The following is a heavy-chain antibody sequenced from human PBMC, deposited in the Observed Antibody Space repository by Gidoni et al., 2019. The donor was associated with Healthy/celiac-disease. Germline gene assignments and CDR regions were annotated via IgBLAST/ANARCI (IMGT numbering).Heavy chain of an antibody. Sequence: QVPLVQSGAEVKKPGSSVKVSCKASGGTFSSYTISWVRQAPGQGLEWMGRIIPILGIANYAQKFQGRVTITADKSTSTAYMELSSLRSEDTAVYYCARGTYMVRGVIYYYGMDVWGQGTTVTVSS. V-gene: IGHV1-69*02. CDR2: IIPILGIA. CDR3: ARGTYMVRGVIYYYGMDV. CDR1: GGTFSSYT. D-gene: IGHD3-10*01. J-gene: IGHJ6*02.